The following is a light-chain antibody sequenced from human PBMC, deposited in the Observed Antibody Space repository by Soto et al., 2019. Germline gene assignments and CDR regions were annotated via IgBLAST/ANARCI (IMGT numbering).Light chain of an antibody. Sequence: EVVMRQSPATLSVSPGEGATLSCRASQGIGDTLAWYQHKPGQTPRLLIYDTSTRATGVPARFSGSRSGTEFTLTIDSLQPEDFSTFYCQQSYSNPRTFGQGTTLEIK. CDR3: QQSYSNPRT. V-gene: IGKV3-15*01. CDR2: DTS. CDR1: QGIGDT. J-gene: IGKJ2*01.